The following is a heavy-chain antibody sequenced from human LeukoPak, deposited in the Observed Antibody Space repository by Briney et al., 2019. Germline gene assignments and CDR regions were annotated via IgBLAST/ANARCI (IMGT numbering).Heavy chain of an antibody. CDR2: INHSGST. J-gene: IGHJ4*02. CDR1: GGSFSGYY. CDR3: ARGVSRSGGSRSYYFDY. V-gene: IGHV4-34*01. Sequence: TETLSLTCAVYGGSFSGYYRIWIRQPPGKGLEWIGEINHSGSTNYNPSLKSRVTVSVDTSKNQFSLNLSSVAAADTAVYYCARGVSRSGGSRSYYFDYWGQGTLVTVSS. D-gene: IGHD2-15*01.